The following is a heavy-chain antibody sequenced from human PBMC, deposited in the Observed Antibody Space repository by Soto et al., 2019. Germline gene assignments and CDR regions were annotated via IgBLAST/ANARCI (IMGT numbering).Heavy chain of an antibody. V-gene: IGHV1-18*01. CDR2: ISAYNGNT. J-gene: IGHJ4*02. CDR1: GYTFPSYG. D-gene: IGHD3-3*02. Sequence: AAVKVSCKASGYTFPSYGISWVRPAPGQGLEWMGWISAYNGNTNYAQKLQGRVTMTTDTSTSKAYMELRSLISDDTAVYYCARVAFLEWVLTYYFDYWGQGTLVTVSS. CDR3: ARVAFLEWVLTYYFDY.